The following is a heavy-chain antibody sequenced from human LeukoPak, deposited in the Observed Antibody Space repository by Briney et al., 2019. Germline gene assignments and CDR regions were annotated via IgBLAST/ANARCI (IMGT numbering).Heavy chain of an antibody. CDR3: ARHEGPPHYYDSSGSGSDSFDI. J-gene: IGHJ3*02. D-gene: IGHD3-22*01. Sequence: PSETLSLTCAVYGGSFSGYYWSWIRQPPGKGLEWIGSIYHSWSPYYNPSLKSRVTISVDTSNNQFSLKPTSVTAADTAVYYCARHEGPPHYYDSSGSGSDSFDIWGQGTMVTVSS. V-gene: IGHV4-34*01. CDR2: IYHSWSP. CDR1: GGSFSGYY.